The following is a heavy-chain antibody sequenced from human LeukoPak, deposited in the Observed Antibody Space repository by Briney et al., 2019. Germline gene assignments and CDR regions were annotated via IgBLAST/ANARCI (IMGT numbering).Heavy chain of an antibody. Sequence: GGSLRLSCVASGFTFSTYAMSWVGQAPGKGLEWVSAISGSGASTYYADSVKGRSTISRDNSKNTLYVQMNSLRAEDTAVYYCGRDPNGDYLGAFDFWGQGTMVSVSS. CDR2: ISGSGAST. D-gene: IGHD4-17*01. V-gene: IGHV3-23*01. CDR3: GRDPNGDYLGAFDF. J-gene: IGHJ3*01. CDR1: GFTFSTYA.